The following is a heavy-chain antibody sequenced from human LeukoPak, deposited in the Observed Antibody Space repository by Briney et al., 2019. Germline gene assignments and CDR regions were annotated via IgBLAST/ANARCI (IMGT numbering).Heavy chain of an antibody. CDR1: GYTFTGYY. CDR3: ARVPLPRSSWWGERWFDP. CDR2: INPNSGGT. Sequence: ASVKVSCKASGYTFTGYYMHWVRQAPGQGLEWMGWINPNSGGTNYAQKFQGRVIMTRDTSIRTAYMELGRLRSDDTAVYYCARVPLPRSSWWGERWFDPWGQGTLVTVSS. V-gene: IGHV1-2*02. D-gene: IGHD6-13*01. J-gene: IGHJ5*02.